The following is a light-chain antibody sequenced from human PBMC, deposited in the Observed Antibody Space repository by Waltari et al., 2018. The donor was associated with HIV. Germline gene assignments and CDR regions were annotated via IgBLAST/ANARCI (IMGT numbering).Light chain of an antibody. V-gene: IGLV7-46*01. CDR3: LLSYSGAWV. CDR1: TGAVTSGHY. CDR2: DTS. Sequence: QAVVTQEPSLTVSPGGTVTLPCGSSTGAVTSGHYPYWFQQKPGQAPRTLSYDTSNKHSWTPARFSGSLLGGKAALTLSGAQPEDEAEYYCLLSYSGAWVFGGGTKLTVL. J-gene: IGLJ3*02.